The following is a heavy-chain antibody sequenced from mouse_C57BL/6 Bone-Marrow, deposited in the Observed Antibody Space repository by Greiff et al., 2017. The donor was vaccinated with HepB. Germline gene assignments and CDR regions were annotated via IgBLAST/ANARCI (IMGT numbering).Heavy chain of an antibody. CDR1: GYTFTSYG. D-gene: IGHD1-1*01. CDR2: IYPRSGNT. Sequence: VQRVESGAELARPGASVKLSCKASGYTFTSYGISWVKQRTGQGLEWIGEIYPRSGNTYYNEKFKGKATLTADKSSSTAYMELRSLTSEDSAVYFCARGYYGSRKTWFAYWGQGTLVTVSA. J-gene: IGHJ3*01. CDR3: ARGYYGSRKTWFAY. V-gene: IGHV1-81*01.